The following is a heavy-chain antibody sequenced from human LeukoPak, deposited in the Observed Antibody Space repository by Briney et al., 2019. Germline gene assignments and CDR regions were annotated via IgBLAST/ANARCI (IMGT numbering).Heavy chain of an antibody. D-gene: IGHD1-26*01. Sequence: ASVKVSCXASGGTFSSYAISWVRQAPGQGLEWMGGIIPIFGTANYAQKFQGRVTITADESTSTAYMELSSLRSEDTAVYYCARGWEPHLLFYWGQGTLVTVSS. J-gene: IGHJ4*02. CDR3: ARGWEPHLLFY. V-gene: IGHV1-69*01. CDR1: GGTFSSYA. CDR2: IIPIFGTA.